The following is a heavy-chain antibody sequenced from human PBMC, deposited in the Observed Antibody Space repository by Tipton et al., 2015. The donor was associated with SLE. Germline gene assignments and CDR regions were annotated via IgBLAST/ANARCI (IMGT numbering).Heavy chain of an antibody. D-gene: IGHD3-22*01. Sequence: TLSLTCSVYGDSLSGQYWSWIRQPPGKGLEWIGEVFRGGSTNYSPSLESRVTISLDTSKNQFSLKLSSVTAADTAVYYCARDPAVYYYDSRRTLKYYYHSLDVWGQGTTVTVSS. CDR1: GDSLSGQY. J-gene: IGHJ6*02. CDR2: VFRGGST. V-gene: IGHV4-34*12. CDR3: ARDPAVYYYDSRRTLKYYYHSLDV.